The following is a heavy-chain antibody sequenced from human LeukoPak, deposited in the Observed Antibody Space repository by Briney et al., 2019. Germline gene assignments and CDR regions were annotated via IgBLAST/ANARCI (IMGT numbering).Heavy chain of an antibody. CDR2: TTTGNDK. D-gene: IGHD3-10*01. CDR1: GFTFSGYS. CDR3: ARDPGDHDY. V-gene: IGHV3-21*01. J-gene: IGHJ4*02. Sequence: GESKRLSCAASGFTFSGYSMNWVRQAPGKGLEWVSSTTTGNDKFYADSVKGRFTISRDDAKNSLYLQMNSLRVEDTALYYCARDPGDHDYWGQGILVTVSS.